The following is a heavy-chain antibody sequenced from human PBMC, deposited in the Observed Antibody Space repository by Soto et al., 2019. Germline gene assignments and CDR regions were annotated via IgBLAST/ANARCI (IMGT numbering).Heavy chain of an antibody. CDR2: ISGSGGST. CDR3: AKDSTGPLRFLEWLLDAFDI. CDR1: GFTFSSYA. D-gene: IGHD3-3*01. Sequence: GGSLRLSCAASGFTFSSYAMSWVRQAPGKGLEWVSAISGSGGSTYYADSVKGRFTISRDNSKNTLYLQMNSLRAEDTAVYYCAKDSTGPLRFLEWLLDAFDIWGQGTMVTVSS. V-gene: IGHV3-23*01. J-gene: IGHJ3*02.